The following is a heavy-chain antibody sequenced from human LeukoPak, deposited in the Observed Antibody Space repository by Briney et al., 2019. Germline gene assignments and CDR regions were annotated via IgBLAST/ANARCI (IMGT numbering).Heavy chain of an antibody. Sequence: SETLSLTCTVYGGSISSSSYYWGWIRQPPGKGLEWIGSIYYSGSTYYNPSLKSRVTISVDTSKNQFSLKLSSVTAADTAVYYCALGNIVVVPAGGYYFDYWGQGTLVTVSS. J-gene: IGHJ4*02. CDR2: IYYSGST. CDR1: GGSISSSSYY. V-gene: IGHV4-39*01. CDR3: ALGNIVVVPAGGYYFDY. D-gene: IGHD2-2*01.